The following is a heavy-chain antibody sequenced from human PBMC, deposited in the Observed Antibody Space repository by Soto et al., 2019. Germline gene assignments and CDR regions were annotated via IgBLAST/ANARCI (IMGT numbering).Heavy chain of an antibody. CDR3: ARAPYCSSTSCSYNWFDP. V-gene: IGHV4-34*01. CDR1: GGSFSGYY. J-gene: IGHJ5*02. Sequence: PSETLSLTCAVYGGSFSGYYWSWIRQPPGKGLEWIGEINHSGSTNYNPSLKSRVTISVDTSKNQFSLKLSSVTAADTAVYYCARAPYCSSTSCSYNWFDPWGQGTLVTVSS. CDR2: INHSGST. D-gene: IGHD2-2*01.